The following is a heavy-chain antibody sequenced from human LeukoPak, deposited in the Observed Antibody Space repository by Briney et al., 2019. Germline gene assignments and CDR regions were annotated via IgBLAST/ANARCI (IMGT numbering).Heavy chain of an antibody. J-gene: IGHJ3*02. V-gene: IGHV3-53*01. CDR2: IYSGGAT. D-gene: IGHD5-24*01. CDR3: VSQKWLYAFDI. CDR1: GLTVNSNY. Sequence: PGGSLRLSCVVSGLTVNSNYMSWVRQAPGKGLEWVSAIYSGGATYYADSVKGRFTVSRDDSKNTLYLQMYRLRAEDTAMYYCVSQKWLYAFDIWGQGTMVTVSS.